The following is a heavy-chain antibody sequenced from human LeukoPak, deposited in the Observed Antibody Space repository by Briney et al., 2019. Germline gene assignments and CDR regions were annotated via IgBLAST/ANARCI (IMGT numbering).Heavy chain of an antibody. V-gene: IGHV1-69*04. CDR2: IIPIFGIA. CDR3: ASEAHQNYYYYGMDV. Sequence: ASVKVSCKASGGTFSSYAISWVRQAPGQGLEWMGRIIPIFGIANYAQKFQGRVTITADKSTSTAYMELSSLRSEDTAVYYCASEAHQNYYYYGMDVWGQGTTVTVSS. CDR1: GGTFSSYA. J-gene: IGHJ6*02.